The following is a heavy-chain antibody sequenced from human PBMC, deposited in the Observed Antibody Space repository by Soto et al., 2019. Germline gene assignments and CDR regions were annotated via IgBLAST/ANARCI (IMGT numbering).Heavy chain of an antibody. CDR3: ARVSFYYDSSGYPVAWFDP. CDR1: GDSVRSNVYY. J-gene: IGHJ5*02. V-gene: IGHV4-61*08. D-gene: IGHD3-22*01. CDR2: ISHSGTT. Sequence: LSLTCSVSGDSVRSNVYYWSWIRQPPGKGLEWIAYISHSGTTKSNPSLKSPVTVSVDTSKNQFSLKLNFVTAADTAMYYCARVSFYYDSSGYPVAWFDPWGQGTLVTVSS.